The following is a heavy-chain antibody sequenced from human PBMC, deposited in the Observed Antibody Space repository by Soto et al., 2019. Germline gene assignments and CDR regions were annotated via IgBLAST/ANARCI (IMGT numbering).Heavy chain of an antibody. J-gene: IGHJ6*03. CDR1: GGSFSGYY. Sequence: SETLSLTCAVYGGSFSGYYWSWIRQPPGKGLEWSGEINHSGSTNYNPSLKSRVTISVDTSKNQFSLRLRSVTAADTAVYYCARGSCTNGVCDRVYYYYMDVWGKGTTVTVSS. CDR2: INHSGST. V-gene: IGHV4-34*01. CDR3: ARGSCTNGVCDRVYYYYMDV. D-gene: IGHD2-8*01.